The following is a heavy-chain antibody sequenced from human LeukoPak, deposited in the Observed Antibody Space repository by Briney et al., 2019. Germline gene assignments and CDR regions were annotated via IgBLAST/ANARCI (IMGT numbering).Heavy chain of an antibody. CDR1: GFTFSSYA. Sequence: GGSLRLSCAASGFTFSSYAMSWVRQAPGKGLEWVSAISGSGGSTYYADSVKGRFTTSRDNAKNTLYLQMNSLRVEDMAVYYCARVAAASGAFDIWGQGTMVTVSS. CDR3: ARVAAASGAFDI. J-gene: IGHJ3*02. D-gene: IGHD6-13*01. V-gene: IGHV3-23*01. CDR2: ISGSGGST.